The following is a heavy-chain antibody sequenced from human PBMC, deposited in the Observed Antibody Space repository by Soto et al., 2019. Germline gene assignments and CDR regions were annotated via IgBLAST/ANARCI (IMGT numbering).Heavy chain of an antibody. CDR3: ARQGEHSSSYFFDS. Sequence: PSETLSLTCTVSGDSIDTSSYCWGWIRQPPGKGLEWIGSVCYRGTTYYNPSLKSRLTISVDTSKRQFSLKLSSVTAADTAVFYCARQGEHSSSYFFDSWRQGTLVTVSS. J-gene: IGHJ4*02. D-gene: IGHD6-6*01. CDR2: VCYRGTT. V-gene: IGHV4-39*01. CDR1: GDSIDTSSYC.